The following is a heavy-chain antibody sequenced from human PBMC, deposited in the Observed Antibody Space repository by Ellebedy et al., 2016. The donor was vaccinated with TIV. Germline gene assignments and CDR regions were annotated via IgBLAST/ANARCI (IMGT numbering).Heavy chain of an antibody. CDR2: ISAYNGNT. D-gene: IGHD3-3*01. J-gene: IGHJ4*02. CDR3: ARHSLKIFGATPYYFDY. Sequence: ASVKVSXXASGYTFTSYGISWVRQAPGQGLEWMGWISAYNGNTNYAQKLQGRVTMTTDTSTSTAYMELRSLRSDDTAVYYCARHSLKIFGATPYYFDYWGQGTLVTVSS. CDR1: GYTFTSYG. V-gene: IGHV1-18*01.